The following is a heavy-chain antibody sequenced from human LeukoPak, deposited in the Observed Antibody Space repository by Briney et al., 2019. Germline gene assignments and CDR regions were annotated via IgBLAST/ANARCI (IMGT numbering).Heavy chain of an antibody. CDR1: GYTFTTFG. J-gene: IGHJ4*02. V-gene: IGHV1-18*01. CDR2: ISAYTGNT. Sequence: ASVKVSCKASGYTFTTFGITWVRQAPGQGLEWMGWISAYTGNTNYAQKFQGRVTMTTATSTSTAHMELRSLTSADTAVYYCARVASTTCDCPDYFDYWGQGTLVTVSS. CDR3: ARVASTTCDCPDYFDY. D-gene: IGHD2-2*01.